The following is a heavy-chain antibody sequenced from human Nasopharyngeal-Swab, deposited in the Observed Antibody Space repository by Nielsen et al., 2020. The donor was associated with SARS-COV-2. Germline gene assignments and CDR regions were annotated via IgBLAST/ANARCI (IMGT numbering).Heavy chain of an antibody. Sequence: GGSLRLSCAASGFTFNSYWMRWARQAPGKGLEWVANIKQDGSEQYYVDSVKGRFTVSRDNAKNSLYLQMNSLRAEDTAVYYCAREGLEQRVFDYWGQGTLVTVSS. CDR3: AREGLEQRVFDY. J-gene: IGHJ4*02. CDR2: IKQDGSEQ. CDR1: GFTFNSYW. D-gene: IGHD1/OR15-1a*01. V-gene: IGHV3-7*03.